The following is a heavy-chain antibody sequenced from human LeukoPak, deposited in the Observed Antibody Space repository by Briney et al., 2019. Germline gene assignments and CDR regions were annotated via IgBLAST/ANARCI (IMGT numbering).Heavy chain of an antibody. V-gene: IGHV4-61*02. J-gene: IGHJ4*02. CDR2: VYTSGST. Sequence: PSETLSLTCTVSGGSISSDSYYWTWIQQPAGKGLEWIGRVYTSGSTDFNPSLKSRVSISLDTSKNQFSLKLSSVTAADTAVYYCARGYTYGHGAMFDYWGQGTLVTVSP. D-gene: IGHD5-18*01. CDR1: GGSISSDSYY. CDR3: ARGYTYGHGAMFDY.